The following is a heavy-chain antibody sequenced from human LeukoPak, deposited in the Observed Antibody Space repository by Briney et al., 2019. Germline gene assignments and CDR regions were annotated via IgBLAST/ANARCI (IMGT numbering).Heavy chain of an antibody. Sequence: PGGSLRLSCAASGFTFSSYWRHWVRQAPGKGLVWVSRINSDGSSTSYADSVKGRFTISRDNAKNTLYLQMNSLRAEDTAVYYCARAYGSGSHPDYWGQGTLVTVSS. CDR3: ARAYGSGSHPDY. J-gene: IGHJ4*02. CDR2: INSDGSST. CDR1: GFTFSSYW. V-gene: IGHV3-74*01. D-gene: IGHD3-10*01.